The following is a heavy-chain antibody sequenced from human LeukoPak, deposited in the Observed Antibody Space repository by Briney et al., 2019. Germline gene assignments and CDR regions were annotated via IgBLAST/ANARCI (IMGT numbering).Heavy chain of an antibody. J-gene: IGHJ6*02. CDR3: ARVAPLRFLEWLSKYYYYGMDV. CDR2: ISSSSSTI. CDR1: GFTFSSNY. Sequence: GGSLRLSCAASGFTFSSNYMSWVRQAPGKGLEWVSYISSSSSTIYYADSVKGRFTISRDNAKNSLYLQMNSLRAEDTAVYYCARVAPLRFLEWLSKYYYYGMDVWGQGTTVTVSS. D-gene: IGHD3-3*01. V-gene: IGHV3-48*01.